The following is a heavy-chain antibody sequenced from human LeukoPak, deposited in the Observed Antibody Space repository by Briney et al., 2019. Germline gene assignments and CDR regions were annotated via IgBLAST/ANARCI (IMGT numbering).Heavy chain of an antibody. CDR2: ISAYNGNT. Sequence: GASVKVSCKASGYTFTNYGVSWVRQAPGQGLERMGWISAYNGNTDYAQKFQGRVTMTTDTSTSTAYMELRSLRSDDTAVYYCARVLANCCRSRLHDLWGPGTLVTVYS. CDR3: ARVLANCCRSRLHDL. D-gene: IGHD2-2*01. CDR1: GYTFTNYG. V-gene: IGHV1-18*01. J-gene: IGHJ5*02.